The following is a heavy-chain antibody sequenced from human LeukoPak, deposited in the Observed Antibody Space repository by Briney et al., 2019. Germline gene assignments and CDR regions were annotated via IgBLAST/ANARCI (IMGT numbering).Heavy chain of an antibody. J-gene: IGHJ3*02. Sequence: GGSLRLSCAASGFTFASYAMSWVRQARGKGLAWVSAISGSGGSTYYADSVKGRFTISRDNPKNPLYLQMNSLRAEDTAVYYCAKDKGFGDTFDIWGQGTMVTVSS. CDR1: GFTFASYA. CDR2: ISGSGGST. V-gene: IGHV3-23*01. CDR3: AKDKGFGDTFDI. D-gene: IGHD3-16*01.